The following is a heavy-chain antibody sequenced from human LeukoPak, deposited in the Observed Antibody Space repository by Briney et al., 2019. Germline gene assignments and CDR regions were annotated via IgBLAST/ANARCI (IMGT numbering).Heavy chain of an antibody. CDR2: ISGSGGST. Sequence: GGSLRLSCAASGFTFSSYAMSWVRQAPGKGLEWVSGISGSGGSTYFADSVKGRFTISRDNSKSTLYLQMNSLRADDTAVYYCAKESCSRMSCSWSRFDPWGQGTLVTVSS. V-gene: IGHV3-23*01. CDR1: GFTFSSYA. D-gene: IGHD2-2*01. CDR3: AKESCSRMSCSWSRFDP. J-gene: IGHJ5*02.